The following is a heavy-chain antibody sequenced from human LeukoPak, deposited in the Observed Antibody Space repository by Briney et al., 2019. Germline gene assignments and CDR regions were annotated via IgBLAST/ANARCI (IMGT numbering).Heavy chain of an antibody. D-gene: IGHD3-16*02. J-gene: IGHJ3*02. CDR1: GFTFSSHS. V-gene: IGHV3-7*04. CDR2: IKQDGSEK. Sequence: PGGSLRLSCAASGFTFSSHSMNWVRQAPGKGLEWEANIKQDGSEKYHVDSVKGRFTISRDNAKNSLWLQMNSLRAEDTAVYYCARAYDYVWGSYRSDAFDIWGEATMVTVSS. CDR3: ARAYDYVWGSYRSDAFDI.